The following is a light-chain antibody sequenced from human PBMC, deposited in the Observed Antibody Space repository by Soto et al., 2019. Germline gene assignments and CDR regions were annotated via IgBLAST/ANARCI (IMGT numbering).Light chain of an antibody. V-gene: IGLV4-69*01. CDR1: SGHSSYA. CDR2: LNSDGSH. Sequence: QLVLTQSPSASASLGASVKLTCTLSSGHSSYAIAWHQQQPEKGPRYLMKLNSDGSHSTGDGIPDRFSGSSSGAERYLTISSLQSEDEADYYCQTCGTGIRVVGGGTKVTVL. CDR3: QTCGTGIRV. J-gene: IGLJ2*01.